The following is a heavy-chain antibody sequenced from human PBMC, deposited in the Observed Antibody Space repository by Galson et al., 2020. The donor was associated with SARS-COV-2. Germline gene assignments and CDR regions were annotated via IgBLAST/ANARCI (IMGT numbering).Heavy chain of an antibody. CDR2: IKSKAYRGTS. D-gene: IGHD1-26*01. J-gene: IGHJ5*02. CDR3: ARIVVILGASSLDP. CDR1: GFTFGDYA. Sequence: GGSLRLSCAASGFTFGDYALSWFRQAPGKGLEWVGFIKSKAYRGTSAYASTVQGRFTMSSDESKSIAYMHITSLKTEDTAVYYCARIVVILGASSLDPWGQGARVTVSS. V-gene: IGHV3-49*03.